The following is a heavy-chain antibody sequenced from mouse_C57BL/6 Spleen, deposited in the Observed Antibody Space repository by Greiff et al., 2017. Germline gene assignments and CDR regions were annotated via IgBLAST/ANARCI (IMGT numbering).Heavy chain of an antibody. CDR1: GYTFTSYT. CDR3: ARDDGYPYWYFDV. CDR2: INPSSGYT. Sequence: VQLQQSGAELARPGASVKMSCKASGYTFTSYTMHWVKQRPGQGLEWIGYINPSSGYTKYNQKFKDKATLTADKSSSTAYMQLSSLTSEDSAVYYCARDDGYPYWYFDVGGTGTTVTVSS. J-gene: IGHJ1*03. V-gene: IGHV1-4*01. D-gene: IGHD2-3*01.